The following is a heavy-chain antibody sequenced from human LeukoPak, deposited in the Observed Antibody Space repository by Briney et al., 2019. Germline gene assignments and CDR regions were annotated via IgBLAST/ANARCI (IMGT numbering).Heavy chain of an antibody. V-gene: IGHV3-9*01. Sequence: GGSLRLSCAAFGFTFDDYAMQWVRQGPGKGLEWVSGISWDRRSVVYADSVKGRFTISRDNAKNSLYLQMNSLRVEDTAFYYCARDTGLELNPGYFDLWGRGTLVTVSS. CDR2: ISWDRRSV. D-gene: IGHD1-26*01. CDR3: ARDTGLELNPGYFDL. J-gene: IGHJ2*01. CDR1: GFTFDDYA.